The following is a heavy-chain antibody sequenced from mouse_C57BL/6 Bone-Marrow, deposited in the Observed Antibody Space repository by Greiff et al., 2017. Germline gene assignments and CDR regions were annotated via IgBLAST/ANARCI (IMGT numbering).Heavy chain of an antibody. Sequence: QVQLQQSGAELVKPGASVKISCKASCYAFSSYWMNWVKQRPGKGLEWIGQIYPGDGDTNYNGKFKGKATLTADTSSSTAYMQLSSLTSEDSAVYFCARFGYYYFDYWGQGTTLTVSS. CDR1: CYAFSSYW. D-gene: IGHD2-3*01. CDR2: IYPGDGDT. J-gene: IGHJ2*01. CDR3: ARFGYYYFDY. V-gene: IGHV1-80*01.